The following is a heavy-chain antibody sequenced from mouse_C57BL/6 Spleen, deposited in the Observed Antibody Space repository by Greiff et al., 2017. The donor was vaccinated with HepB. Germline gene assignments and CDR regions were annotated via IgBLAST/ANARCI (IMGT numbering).Heavy chain of an antibody. V-gene: IGHV1-4*01. CDR3: ASDYYGSSWGY. CDR2: INPSSGYT. J-gene: IGHJ2*01. D-gene: IGHD1-1*01. CDR1: GYTFTSYT. Sequence: QVQLQQSGAELARPGASVKMSCKASGYTFTSYTMHWVKQRPGQGLEWIGYINPSSGYTKYNQKFKDKATLTADKSSSTAYMQLSSLTSEDSAVYYCASDYYGSSWGYWGQGTTLTVSS.